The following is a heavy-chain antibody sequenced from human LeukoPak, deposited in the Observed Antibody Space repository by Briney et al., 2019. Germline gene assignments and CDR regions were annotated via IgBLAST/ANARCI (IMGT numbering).Heavy chain of an antibody. CDR2: INNSGRT. CDR1: GVSISSYY. D-gene: IGHD6-13*01. CDR3: ARHGSETSSPLDV. V-gene: IGHV4-59*08. Sequence: SETLSLTCTVSGVSISSYYWSWLRQPPGKGLEWIAYINNSGRTNYNPSLKSRVTISVDTSKNQFSLRLNSVTAADTAVYYCARHGSETSSPLDVWGKGTTVTVSS. J-gene: IGHJ6*04.